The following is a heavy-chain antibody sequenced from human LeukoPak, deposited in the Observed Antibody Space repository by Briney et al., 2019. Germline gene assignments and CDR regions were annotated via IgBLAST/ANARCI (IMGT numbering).Heavy chain of an antibody. CDR1: GFTFSSYA. Sequence: GGSLRLSCAASGFTFSSYAMHWVRQAPGKGLEWVAVISTDGNTKFYADSVKGRFTISRDNSKNTLYLQMNSLRAEDTAVYYCARDPCSSTSCYTGAFDIWGQGTMVTVSS. D-gene: IGHD2-2*02. J-gene: IGHJ3*02. CDR2: ISTDGNTK. V-gene: IGHV3-30*14. CDR3: ARDPCSSTSCYTGAFDI.